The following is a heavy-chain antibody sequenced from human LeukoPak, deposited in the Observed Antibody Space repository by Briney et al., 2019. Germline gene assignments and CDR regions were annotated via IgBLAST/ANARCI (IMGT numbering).Heavy chain of an antibody. CDR1: GFTFSNAW. J-gene: IGHJ6*02. D-gene: IGHD1-26*01. Sequence: GGSLRLSCAASGFTFSNAWMSWVRQAPGKGLEWVGRIKSKTDGGTTDYAAPVKGRFTISRDGSKNTLYLQMNSLKTEDTAVYYCTTRATAHYYYYYGMDVWGQGTTVTVSS. CDR3: TTRATAHYYYYYGMDV. V-gene: IGHV3-15*01. CDR2: IKSKTDGGTT.